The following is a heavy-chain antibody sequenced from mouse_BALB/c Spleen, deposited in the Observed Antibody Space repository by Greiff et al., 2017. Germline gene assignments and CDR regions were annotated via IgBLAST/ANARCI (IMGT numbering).Heavy chain of an antibody. CDR2: INPGSGGT. CDR3: ARGAHYYAMDY. CDR1: GYAFTNYL. D-gene: IGHD3-1*01. J-gene: IGHJ4*01. Sequence: VQLQQSGAELVRPGPSVSVSCKASGYAFTNYLIEWVQQRPGKGLEWIGVINPGSGGTNYNEKFKGKATLTADKSSSTAYMQLSSLTSDDSAVYFCARGAHYYAMDYWGQGTSVTVSS. V-gene: IGHV1-54*01.